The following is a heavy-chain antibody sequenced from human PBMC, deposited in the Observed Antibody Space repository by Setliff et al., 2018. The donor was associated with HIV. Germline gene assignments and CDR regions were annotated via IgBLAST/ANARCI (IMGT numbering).Heavy chain of an antibody. V-gene: IGHV4-39*01. CDR3: ARQVNSSSWYGRYYYYCYYMDV. D-gene: IGHD6-13*01. CDR2: IYYSGST. J-gene: IGHJ6*03. Sequence: PSETLSLTCTVSGGSISSSSYYWGWIRQPPGKGLEWIGSIYYSGSTYYNPSLKSRVTISVDTSKNQFSLKLSSVTAADTAVYYCARQVNSSSWYGRYYYYCYYMDVWGKGTTVTVSS. CDR1: GGSISSSSYY.